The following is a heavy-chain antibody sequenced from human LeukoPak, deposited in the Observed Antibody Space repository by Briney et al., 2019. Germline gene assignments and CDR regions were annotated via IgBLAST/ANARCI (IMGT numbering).Heavy chain of an antibody. Sequence: GGSLRLSCAASGFTFSSYSMNWVRQAPGKGLKWVSSISSSSSYIYYADSVKGRFTISRDNAKNSLYLQMNSLRAEDTAVYYCARTRVGATTVFLVWGQGTLVTVSS. CDR1: GFTFSSYS. V-gene: IGHV3-21*01. J-gene: IGHJ4*02. D-gene: IGHD1-26*01. CDR3: ARTRVGATTVFLV. CDR2: ISSSSSYI.